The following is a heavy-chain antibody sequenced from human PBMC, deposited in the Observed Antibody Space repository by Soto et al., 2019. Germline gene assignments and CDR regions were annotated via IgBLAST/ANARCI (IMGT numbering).Heavy chain of an antibody. Sequence: GESLKISCQGSGYTFTTYWITWVRQMPGRGLDWMGRIDPSDSYTNYSPSFQGHVTISADKSTNTAYLQWSSLRASDTAMYYCARQIYDSDTGPNFQYYFDSWGQGTPVTVSS. V-gene: IGHV5-10-1*01. CDR3: ARQIYDSDTGPNFQYYFDS. CDR1: GYTFTTYW. D-gene: IGHD3-22*01. J-gene: IGHJ4*02. CDR2: IDPSDSYT.